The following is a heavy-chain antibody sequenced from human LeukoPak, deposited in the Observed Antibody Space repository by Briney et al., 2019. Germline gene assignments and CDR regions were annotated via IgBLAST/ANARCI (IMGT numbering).Heavy chain of an antibody. Sequence: GGSLRLSCVASGFILENHAMSWIRQAPGKGLEWVSGTSSNGEVKYYADSVKGRFTVSRDNSKDTLYLQMDSLGVEDTAMYYCARDINWNEPYYFDYWGPGTLVTVSS. CDR3: ARDINWNEPYYFDY. CDR1: GFILENHA. J-gene: IGHJ4*02. CDR2: TSSNGEVK. D-gene: IGHD1-1*01. V-gene: IGHV3-23*01.